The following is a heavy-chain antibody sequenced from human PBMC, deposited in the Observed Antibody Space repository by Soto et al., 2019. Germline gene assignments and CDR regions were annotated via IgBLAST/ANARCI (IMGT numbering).Heavy chain of an antibody. CDR1: GASISPYY. Sequence: QVQLQESGPGLVQPSETLSLTCTVSGASISPYYWSWIRQPPGKELEWIGYIYYRGTTNYSPSLKSRVTMSVDTSKNQFSLQLTSVTAADTAVYYCVRYDSSGFFYNRFDSWGQGILVTVSS. CDR2: IYYRGTT. CDR3: VRYDSSGFFYNRFDS. D-gene: IGHD3-22*01. V-gene: IGHV4-59*08. J-gene: IGHJ4*02.